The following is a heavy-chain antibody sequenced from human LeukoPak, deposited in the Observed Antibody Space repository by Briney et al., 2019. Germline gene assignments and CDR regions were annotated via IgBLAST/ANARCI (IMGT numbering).Heavy chain of an antibody. J-gene: IGHJ4*02. CDR1: GFSFSTYW. V-gene: IGHV3-7*01. D-gene: IGHD4-11*01. Sequence: PGGSLRLSCAASGFSFSTYWMRWARQTPGKGLEWVANIKGDGSEINYVDSVKGRFTISRDNAKNSLSLQMNSLTADDTGVYYCAREGLPYSGDHWGQGTPVTVSS. CDR3: AREGLPYSGDH. CDR2: IKGDGSEI.